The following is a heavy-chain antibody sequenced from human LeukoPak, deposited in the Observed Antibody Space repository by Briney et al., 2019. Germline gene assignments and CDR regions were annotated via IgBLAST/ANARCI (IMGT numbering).Heavy chain of an antibody. Sequence: SETLSLTCAVSGGSISSGGYYWSWIRQPPGKGLEWIWYIYYSGSTNYNPSLKSRVTISVDTSKNQFSLKLSSVTAADTAVYYCASSQVVPAATARDVFMTTGYYYMDVWGKGTTVTVSS. CDR1: GGSISSGGYY. V-gene: IGHV4-61*08. CDR2: IYYSGST. J-gene: IGHJ6*03. D-gene: IGHD2-2*01. CDR3: ASSQVVPAATARDVFMTTGYYYMDV.